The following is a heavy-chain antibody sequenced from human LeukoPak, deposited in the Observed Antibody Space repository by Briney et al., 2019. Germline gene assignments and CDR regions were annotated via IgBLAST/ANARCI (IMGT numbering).Heavy chain of an antibody. CDR3: ARGSIPAADGGPRTDY. CDR1: GGSFSGYY. CDR2: INHSGST. Sequence: SETLSLTCAVYGGSFSGYYWSWIRQPPGKGPEWIGEINHSGSTSYNPSLKSRVTILVDTSKNQFSLKLSSVTAADTAVYYCARGSIPAADGGPRTDYWGQGTLVTVSS. D-gene: IGHD6-13*01. J-gene: IGHJ4*02. V-gene: IGHV4-34*01.